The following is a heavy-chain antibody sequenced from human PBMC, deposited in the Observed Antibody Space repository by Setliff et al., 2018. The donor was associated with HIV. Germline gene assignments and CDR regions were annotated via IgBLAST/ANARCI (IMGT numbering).Heavy chain of an antibody. CDR1: GRSISSSTYY. CDR2: IYYTGNP. V-gene: IGHV4-39*01. Sequence: SETLSLTCTVSGRSISSSTYYWGWLRQPPGKGLEWIGGIYYTGNPQYNPSLKSRVTISVDTSKNQFSLQLRSVTAADTAVYYCARPGMATLKVWVDNWGQGTLVTVS. D-gene: IGHD5-12*01. CDR3: ARPGMATLKVWVDN. J-gene: IGHJ5*02.